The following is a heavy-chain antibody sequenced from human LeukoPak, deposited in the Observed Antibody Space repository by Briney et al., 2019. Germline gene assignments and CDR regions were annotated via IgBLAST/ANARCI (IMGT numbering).Heavy chain of an antibody. Sequence: SETLSLTCTVSGGSISSYYWSWIRQPPGQGLEWIGYIYYSGSTNYNPSLKSRVTISVDTSKNQFSLKLSSVTAADTAVYYCARVGAAAGSFGFDYWGQGTLVTVSS. CDR1: GGSISSYY. J-gene: IGHJ4*02. D-gene: IGHD6-13*01. CDR3: ARVGAAAGSFGFDY. CDR2: IYYSGST. V-gene: IGHV4-59*01.